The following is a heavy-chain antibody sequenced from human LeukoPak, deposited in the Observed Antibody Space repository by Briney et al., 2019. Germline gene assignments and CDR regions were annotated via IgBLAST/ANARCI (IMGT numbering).Heavy chain of an antibody. CDR1: GGSVSGYY. D-gene: IGHD3-3*01. Sequence: PSETLSLTCAVYGGSVSGYYWSWIRQPPGKGLEWIGEISHRGRTHYNPSFKGRVTMSVDTSKNQFALEVDSVTAADTAVYYCARIPLYFLEPFDYWGQGILVTVSS. J-gene: IGHJ4*02. CDR2: ISHRGRT. V-gene: IGHV4-34*01. CDR3: ARIPLYFLEPFDY.